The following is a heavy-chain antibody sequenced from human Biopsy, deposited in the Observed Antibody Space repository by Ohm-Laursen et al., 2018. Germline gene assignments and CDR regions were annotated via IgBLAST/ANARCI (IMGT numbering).Heavy chain of an antibody. D-gene: IGHD4-23*01. V-gene: IGHV4-59*11. J-gene: IGHJ4*02. Sequence: TLSLTCTASGGSFTGHYWSWIRQPPGKGLEWIGHISCTGYTSYNASLKSRVTISVDTSRNHFSLRLSSLTAADTAVYYCARGSNDSGGLYFPRWGQGTLLTVSS. CDR2: ISCTGYT. CDR3: ARGSNDSGGLYFPR. CDR1: GGSFTGHY.